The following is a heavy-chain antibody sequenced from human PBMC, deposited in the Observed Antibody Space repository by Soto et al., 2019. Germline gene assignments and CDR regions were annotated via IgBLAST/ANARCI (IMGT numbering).Heavy chain of an antibody. V-gene: IGHV1-69*01. CDR3: EAEMTFGKLSVV. Sequence: QVQLVQSGAEVKRPGSSVKVSCKASGDTDTNYVISWVRQAPGQGLEWMGGIFPKFGTTYSAQKLQDRLTITADESTSTVYMQLSSLRLDDTAVYYCEAEMTFGKLSVVWGQGTTVTVSS. CDR2: IFPKFGTT. J-gene: IGHJ6*02. D-gene: IGHD3-16*02. CDR1: GDTDTNYV.